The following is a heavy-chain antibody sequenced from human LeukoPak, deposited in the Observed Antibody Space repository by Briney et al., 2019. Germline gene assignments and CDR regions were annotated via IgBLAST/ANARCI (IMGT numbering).Heavy chain of an antibody. J-gene: IGHJ4*02. D-gene: IGHD5-18*01. CDR2: ISSSSSTI. Sequence: GGSLRLSCAASGFTFSSYSINWVRQAPGKGLEWVSYISSSSSTIYYADSVKGRFTISRDNAKNSLYLQMNSLRDEDTAVYYCARADSAIASTLKEWGQGTLVTVSS. CDR3: ARADSAIASTLKE. CDR1: GFTFSSYS. V-gene: IGHV3-48*02.